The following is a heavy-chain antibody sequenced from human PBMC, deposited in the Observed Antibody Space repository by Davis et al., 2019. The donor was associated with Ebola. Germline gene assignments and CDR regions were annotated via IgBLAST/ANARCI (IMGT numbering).Heavy chain of an antibody. CDR2: ISVRSIT. V-gene: IGHV3-23*01. CDR3: AKVHPPTTVTTGWFDP. CDR1: GFIFSSYA. D-gene: IGHD4-17*01. Sequence: GGSLRLSCAAPGFIFSSYAMSWVRQAPGKGLEWVSSISVRSITYHADSVKGRFTISRDNSKSTLYLQMNSLRAEDTAVYYCAKVHPPTTVTTGWFDPWGQGTLVTVSS. J-gene: IGHJ5*02.